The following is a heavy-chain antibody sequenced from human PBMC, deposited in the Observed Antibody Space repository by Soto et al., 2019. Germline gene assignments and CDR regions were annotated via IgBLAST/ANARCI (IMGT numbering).Heavy chain of an antibody. V-gene: IGHV3-21*01. CDR3: ARDLSTPQGYSHGLYYYGMDV. CDR1: GFTFSSYS. Sequence: GGSLRLSCAASGFTFSSYSMNWVRQAPGKGLEWVSSISSSSSYIYYADSVKGRFTISRDNAKNSLYLQMNSLRAEDTAVYYCARDLSTPQGYSHGLYYYGMDVWGQGTTVTVSS. J-gene: IGHJ6*02. CDR2: ISSSSSYI. D-gene: IGHD5-18*01.